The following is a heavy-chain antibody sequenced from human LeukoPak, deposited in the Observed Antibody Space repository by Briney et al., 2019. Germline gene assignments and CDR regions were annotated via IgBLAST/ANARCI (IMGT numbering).Heavy chain of an antibody. CDR3: AQDIFGRVTTADY. CDR1: GFTFSSYG. J-gene: IGHJ4*02. Sequence: GGSLRLSCAASGFTFSSYGMNWVRQAPGKGLEWISGISPSGGGTYYADFVKGRFTISRDDSKNTLYLQMNSLRGDDTAVYYCAQDIFGRVTTADYWGQGTLVTVSS. CDR2: ISPSGGGT. D-gene: IGHD4-17*01. V-gene: IGHV3-23*01.